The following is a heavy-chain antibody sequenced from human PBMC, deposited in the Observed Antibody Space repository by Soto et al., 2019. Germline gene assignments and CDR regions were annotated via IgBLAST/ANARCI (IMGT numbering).Heavy chain of an antibody. V-gene: IGHV1-69*01. CDR3: ARGWGYDSTDYYYAY. D-gene: IGHD3-22*01. J-gene: IGHJ4*02. Sequence: QVQLVQSGAEVRKPGSSVRVSCKASGGSFNRHTISWVRQAPGQGLEWMGGIIPIFGTANHAQKFQGRVTMIADESTSTVYMELSSLRSDDTAIYDCARGWGYDSTDYYYAYWGQGTLVIVSS. CDR1: GGSFNRHT. CDR2: IIPIFGTA.